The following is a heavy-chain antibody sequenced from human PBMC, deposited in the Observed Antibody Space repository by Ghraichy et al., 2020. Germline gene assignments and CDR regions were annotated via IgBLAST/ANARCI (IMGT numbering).Heavy chain of an antibody. J-gene: IGHJ4*02. CDR1: GFTFSSYA. Sequence: GESLNISCAASGFTFSSYAMSWVRQAPGKGLEWVSAISGSGGSTYYADSVKGRFTISRDNSKNTLYLQMNSLRAEDTAVYYGANLLGYCSGGSCYSGQGTLVTVSS. D-gene: IGHD2-15*01. CDR3: ANLLGYCSGGSCY. V-gene: IGHV3-23*01. CDR2: ISGSGGST.